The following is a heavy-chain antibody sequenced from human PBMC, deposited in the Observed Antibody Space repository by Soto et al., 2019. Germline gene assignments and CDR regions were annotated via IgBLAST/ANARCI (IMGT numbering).Heavy chain of an antibody. CDR2: ISTSGSTT. V-gene: IGHV3-11*01. D-gene: IGHD3-10*01. Sequence: GGSLRLSCAASGFTFSYYYMSWIRQAPGKGLEWFSYISTSGSTTYYADSVKGRFTISRDNAKNSLYLQMNSLRAEDTAVYYCARDYYGSGALDYWGQGTLVTVSS. CDR1: GFTFSYYY. J-gene: IGHJ4*02. CDR3: ARDYYGSGALDY.